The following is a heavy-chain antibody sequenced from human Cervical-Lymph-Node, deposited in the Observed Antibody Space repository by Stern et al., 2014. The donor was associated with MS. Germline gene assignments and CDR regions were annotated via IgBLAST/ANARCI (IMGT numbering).Heavy chain of an antibody. V-gene: IGHV3-23*04. CDR1: GFTFSSYT. CDR3: AKDLPYASGRPDY. J-gene: IGHJ4*02. CDR2: LTGSGGNT. D-gene: IGHD3-10*01. Sequence: EVQLVESGGGLVHPGGSLRLSCEASGFTFSSYTMTWVRQAPGKGLEWVSSLTGSGGNTYYTHSVKGRFTISRDNSRNTVDLQLHSLRAEDTALYHCAKDLPYASGRPDYWGQGTLVTVSS.